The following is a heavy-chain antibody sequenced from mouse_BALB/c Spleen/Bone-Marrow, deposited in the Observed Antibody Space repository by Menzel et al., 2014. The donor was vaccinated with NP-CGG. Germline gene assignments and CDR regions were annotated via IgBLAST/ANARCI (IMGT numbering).Heavy chain of an antibody. D-gene: IGHD2-2*01. J-gene: IGHJ2*01. CDR1: GYTFTSYW. CDR3: ARSGGYDGFSY. V-gene: IGHV1-7*01. Sequence: VRLQQSGAELAKPGASVKMSCKASGYTFTSYWMHWVKQRPGQGLEWIGYINPSTGYSEYNQKFKDKATLTADKSSSTACMQLSSLTSEVSAVCYCARSGGYDGFSYWGQGTTLTVSS. CDR2: INPSTGYS.